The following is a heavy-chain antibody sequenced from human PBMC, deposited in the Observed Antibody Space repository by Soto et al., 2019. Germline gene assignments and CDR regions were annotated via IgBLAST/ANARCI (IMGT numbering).Heavy chain of an antibody. CDR1: GFIFSSYA. V-gene: IGHV3-30-3*01. Sequence: QVQLVESGGGVVQPGRSLRLSCAASGFIFSSYAMHWVRQAPGKGLEWVAVISYDGSNKYYADSVKGRFTISRDNSKNTLYLQMNSLRAEDTAVYYCAREYGIGGAAFDIWVQGTMVTVSS. J-gene: IGHJ3*02. D-gene: IGHD2-15*01. CDR2: ISYDGSNK. CDR3: AREYGIGGAAFDI.